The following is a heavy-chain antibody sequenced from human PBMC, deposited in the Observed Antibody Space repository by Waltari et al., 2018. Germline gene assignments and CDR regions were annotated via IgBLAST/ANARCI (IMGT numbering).Heavy chain of an antibody. CDR2: ISHDGSTT. J-gene: IGHJ4*02. CDR1: GFSFSTYV. CDR3: TRDRDWVLFDY. D-gene: IGHD2-21*02. Sequence: EVLLVESGGGLGQPGGSLRLSCAASGFSFSTYVMHWVRQAPGKGLVWVSRISHDGSTTTYGDSVKGRFTVSRDNAKNTLYLQMNSLRAEDTAVYYCTRDRDWVLFDYWGQGTLVTVSS. V-gene: IGHV3-74*01.